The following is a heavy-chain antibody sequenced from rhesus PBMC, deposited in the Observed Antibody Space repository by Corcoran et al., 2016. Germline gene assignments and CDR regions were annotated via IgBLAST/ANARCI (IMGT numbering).Heavy chain of an antibody. D-gene: IGHD5-24*01. J-gene: IGHJ4*01. CDR3: ARYSTVAVRYFDY. CDR2: IYGGSGST. Sequence: QVQLQESCPGLVKPSETLSLTCAAPGGAITTNSWSWIRQCPGKGLEWIGNIYGGSGSTSYNSSLKSRVNISTDTSKNQFSLKLTSVTAADTAVYYCARYSTVAVRYFDYWGQGVLVTVSS. CDR1: GGAITTNS. V-gene: IGHV4-147*01.